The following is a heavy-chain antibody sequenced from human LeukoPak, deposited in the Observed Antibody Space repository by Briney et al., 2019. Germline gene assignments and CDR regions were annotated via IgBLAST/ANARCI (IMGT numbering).Heavy chain of an antibody. CDR3: ARALLLYCSSTSCYKNYYYYGMDV. J-gene: IGHJ6*02. V-gene: IGHV1-69*04. CDR1: GGTFSSYA. D-gene: IGHD2-2*02. CDR2: IIPILGIA. Sequence: SVKVSCKASGGTFSSYAISWVRQAPGQGLEWMGRIIPILGIANYAQKFQGRVTITADKSTSTAYMELSSLRSDDTAVYYCARALLLYCSSTSCYKNYYYYGMDVWGQGTTVTVSS.